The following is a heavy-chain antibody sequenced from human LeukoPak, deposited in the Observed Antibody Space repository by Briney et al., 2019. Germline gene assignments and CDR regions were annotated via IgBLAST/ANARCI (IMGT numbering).Heavy chain of an antibody. Sequence: SETLSLTCAVSGYSISNGYYWGWIRQTPGKGLEWIGTIYHTGSTFYNPSLKSRVTISLDTSKNQFSLKLSSVTAADTAVYYCARGRGDIVVVVTNWFDPWGQGTLVTVSS. J-gene: IGHJ5*02. V-gene: IGHV4-38-2*01. CDR2: IYHTGST. CDR1: GYSISNGYY. CDR3: ARGRGDIVVVVTNWFDP. D-gene: IGHD2-15*01.